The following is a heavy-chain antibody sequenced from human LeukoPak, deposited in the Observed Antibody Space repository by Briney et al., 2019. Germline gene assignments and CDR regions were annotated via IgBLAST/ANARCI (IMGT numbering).Heavy chain of an antibody. CDR2: IIPIFGTA. J-gene: IGHJ6*02. Sequence: GALVKVSCKASGGTFSSYAISWVRQAPGQGLEWMGGIIPIFGTANYAQKFQGRVTITADESTSTAYMELSSLRSEDTAVYYCARDTYYYDSSGYVYYYGMDVWGQGTTVTVSS. CDR1: GGTFSSYA. D-gene: IGHD3-22*01. V-gene: IGHV1-69*13. CDR3: ARDTYYYDSSGYVYYYGMDV.